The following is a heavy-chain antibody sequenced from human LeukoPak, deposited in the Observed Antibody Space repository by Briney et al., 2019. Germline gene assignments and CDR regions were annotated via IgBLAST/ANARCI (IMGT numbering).Heavy chain of an antibody. CDR1: GYTFTSYD. D-gene: IGHD3-10*01. CDR2: MNPNSGNT. V-gene: IGHV1-8*01. Sequence: GASVKVSCKASGYTFTSYDINWVRQATGQGLEWMGWMNPNSGNTGYAQKFQGRVTMTRNTSISTAYMELSSLRSEDTAVYYCARRPMGSGKNWFDPWGQGTLVTVCS. CDR3: ARRPMGSGKNWFDP. J-gene: IGHJ5*02.